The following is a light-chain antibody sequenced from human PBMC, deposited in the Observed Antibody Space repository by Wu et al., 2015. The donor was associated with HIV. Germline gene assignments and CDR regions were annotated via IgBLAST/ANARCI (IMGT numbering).Light chain of an antibody. CDR2: AAS. CDR3: QQYNNWPPIT. V-gene: IGKV3-20*01. CDR1: QNIDSNY. J-gene: IGKJ5*01. Sequence: EIVLTQSPGTLSLSPGERATLSCGASQNIDSNYLAWYQQKPGQAPRLLIYAASRRATGIPDRFSGSGSGTEFTLTISSMQSEDFAVYYCQQYNNWPPITFGQGTRLEIK.